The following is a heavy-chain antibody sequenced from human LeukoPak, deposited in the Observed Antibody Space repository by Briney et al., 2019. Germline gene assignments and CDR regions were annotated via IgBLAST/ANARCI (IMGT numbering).Heavy chain of an antibody. CDR1: GFTFSSYE. V-gene: IGHV3-48*03. CDR2: ISSSGSTI. J-gene: IGHJ4*02. CDR3: ARIPSYCGGDCWYDY. Sequence: GGSLRLSCAASGFTFSSYEMNWVRQAPGKGLEWVSYISSSGSTIYYADSVKGRFTISRDNAKNSLYPQMNSLRAEDTAVYYCARIPSYCGGDCWYDYWGQGTLVTVSS. D-gene: IGHD2-21*02.